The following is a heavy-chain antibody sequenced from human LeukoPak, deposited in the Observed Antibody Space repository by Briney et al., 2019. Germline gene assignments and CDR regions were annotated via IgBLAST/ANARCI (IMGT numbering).Heavy chain of an antibody. V-gene: IGHV1-18*01. Sequence: ASVKVSCKASGYTFTSYGISWVRQAPGQGLEWMGWISAYNGNTNYAQKLQGRVTMTTDTSTSTAYMELRSLRSDDTAVYYCTRASCSSISCYLDYWGQGTLVTVSS. CDR1: GYTFTSYG. J-gene: IGHJ4*02. CDR3: TRASCSSISCYLDY. D-gene: IGHD2-2*01. CDR2: ISAYNGNT.